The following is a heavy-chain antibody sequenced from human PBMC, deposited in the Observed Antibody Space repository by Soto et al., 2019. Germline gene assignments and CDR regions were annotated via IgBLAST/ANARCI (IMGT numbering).Heavy chain of an antibody. Sequence: SLRLSCAASGFTFSSYAMSWVRQAPGQGLEWVSAIRGSGGSTYYADSVKGRFTISRANSKNTLYLQMYTLRAWDTAVYYCAKEPGYSGYDYHTTTSIYYDYGMDVWGQGTTVTVSS. CDR3: AKEPGYSGYDYHTTTSIYYDYGMDV. V-gene: IGHV3-23*01. CDR2: IRGSGGST. D-gene: IGHD5-12*01. CDR1: GFTFSSYA. J-gene: IGHJ6*02.